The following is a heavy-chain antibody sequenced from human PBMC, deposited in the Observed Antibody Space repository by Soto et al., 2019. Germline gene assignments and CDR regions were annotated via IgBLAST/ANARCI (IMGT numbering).Heavy chain of an antibody. Sequence: QVQQQESGPGLVKPSDTLSLICSVSGTYISEFSWSWIRQPAGTGLEWIGRIHNNGVVHYSPSFRGRATMSIDTPSNPVSLNLQSATAADTAVYYCARESGENWTYEAHWGQGTLVTVSS. D-gene: IGHD1-7*01. CDR1: GTYISEFS. CDR2: IHNNGVV. J-gene: IGHJ1*01. CDR3: ARESGENWTYEAH. V-gene: IGHV4-4*07.